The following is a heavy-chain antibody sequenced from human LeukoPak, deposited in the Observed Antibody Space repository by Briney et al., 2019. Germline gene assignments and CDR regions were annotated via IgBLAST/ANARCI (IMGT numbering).Heavy chain of an antibody. CDR2: IYYSGTT. D-gene: IGHD3-22*01. Sequence: SETLSLTCTVSGGSISNYYWNWIRQPPGKGLELIGYIYYSGTTNYNPSLKSRVSMSVDTSKNQFSLKLSSVTAADTAVYYCARVRDYYDSSGYLTYTFDYWGQGTLVTVSS. CDR3: ARVRDYYDSSGYLTYTFDY. V-gene: IGHV4-59*01. J-gene: IGHJ4*02. CDR1: GGSISNYY.